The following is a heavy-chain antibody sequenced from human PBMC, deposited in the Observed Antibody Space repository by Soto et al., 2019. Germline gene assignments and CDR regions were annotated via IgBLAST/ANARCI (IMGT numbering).Heavy chain of an antibody. V-gene: IGHV4-59*01. CDR1: GGSISSYY. J-gene: IGHJ4*02. Sequence: QVQLQESGPGLVKPSETLSLTCTVSGGSISSYYWSWIRQPPGKGLEWIGYIYYSGSTNYNPSLKSRVTISVDTSKNQFSLKLSSVTAADTAVYYCARDKGDCWGQGTLVTVSS. CDR3: ARDKGDC. CDR2: IYYSGST.